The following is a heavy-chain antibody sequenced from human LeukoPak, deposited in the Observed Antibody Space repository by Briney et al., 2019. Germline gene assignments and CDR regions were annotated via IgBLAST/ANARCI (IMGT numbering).Heavy chain of an antibody. D-gene: IGHD3-16*01. Sequence: SETLSLTCAVYGGSFSGYYWSWIRQPPGKGLEWIGEINHSGSTNYNPSLKSRVTISVDTSKNQFSLKLSSVTAADTAVYYCARKTSRSGAYTTWGQGTLVTVSS. J-gene: IGHJ5*02. CDR3: ARKTSRSGAYTT. V-gene: IGHV4-34*01. CDR2: INHSGST. CDR1: GGSFSGYY.